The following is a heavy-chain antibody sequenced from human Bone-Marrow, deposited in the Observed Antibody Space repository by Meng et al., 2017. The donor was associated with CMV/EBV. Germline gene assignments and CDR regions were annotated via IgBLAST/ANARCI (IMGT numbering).Heavy chain of an antibody. CDR2: VRSKPNSYAT. V-gene: IGHV3-73*01. CDR1: GFLFSGST. J-gene: IGHJ6*02. Sequence: GESLKISCAASGFLFSGSTMHWVRQASGKGLEWVGRVRSKPNSYATAYAASVKGRFTISRDDSKNMAYLQMNSLKTEDTAVYYCTSSSLPLYYYGMDVWAQGTTVTVSS. CDR3: TSSSLPLYYYGMDV. D-gene: IGHD6-6*01.